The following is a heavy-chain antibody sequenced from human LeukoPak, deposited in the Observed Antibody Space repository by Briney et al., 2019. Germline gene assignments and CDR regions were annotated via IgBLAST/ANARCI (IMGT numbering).Heavy chain of an antibody. J-gene: IGHJ4*02. Sequence: GGSLRLSCAASGFTFSSYSMNWVRQAPGKGLEWVSVIGGGGRTTYYADSVKGRFTISRDNSKNTLFLQMNSLRVEDTAIYYCAREAAHFDYWGQGTLVTVSS. CDR1: GFTFSSYS. D-gene: IGHD6-6*01. CDR2: IGGGGRTT. CDR3: AREAAHFDY. V-gene: IGHV3-23*01.